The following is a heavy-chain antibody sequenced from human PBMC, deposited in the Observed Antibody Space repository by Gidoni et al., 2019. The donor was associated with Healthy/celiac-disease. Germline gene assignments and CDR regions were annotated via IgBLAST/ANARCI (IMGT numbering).Heavy chain of an antibody. CDR3: ARADPEAGFDP. CDR2: IIPILGIA. J-gene: IGHJ5*02. Sequence: QVQLVPSGAEVTKPGSSVQVSCKASVGTFSSYAISWVRQAPGQGLEWMGRIIPILGIANYAQKFQGRVKITADKSTSTAYMELSSLRSEDTAVYDCARADPEAGFDPWGQGTLVTVSS. CDR1: VGTFSSYA. D-gene: IGHD6-13*01. V-gene: IGHV1-69*04.